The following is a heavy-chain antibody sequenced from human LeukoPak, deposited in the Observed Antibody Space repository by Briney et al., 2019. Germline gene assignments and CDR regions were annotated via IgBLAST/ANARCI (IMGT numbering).Heavy chain of an antibody. CDR3: ARDLLWFGELPYRWFDP. D-gene: IGHD3-10*01. V-gene: IGHV4-34*01. J-gene: IGHJ5*02. CDR2: INHSGST. CDR1: GGSFSGYY. Sequence: SEPLSLTCAVYGGSFSGYYWSWIRQPPGKGLEWIGDINHSGSTNYNPSLKSRVTISVDTSKNQFSLKLSSVTAADTAVYYCARDLLWFGELPYRWFDPWGQGTLVTVSS.